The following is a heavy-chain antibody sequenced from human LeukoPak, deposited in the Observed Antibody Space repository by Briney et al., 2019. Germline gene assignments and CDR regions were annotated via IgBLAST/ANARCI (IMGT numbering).Heavy chain of an antibody. Sequence: PGGSLRLSCAASGLTVSSNYMSWVRQAPGKGLEWVSVIYGASSTYYADSVNGRFTISRDDSKNTLYLQMNSLRAEDTAVYYCARGSLLRYFDWPDWGQGTLVTVSS. J-gene: IGHJ4*02. V-gene: IGHV3-53*01. CDR3: ARGSLLRYFDWPD. CDR2: IYGASST. D-gene: IGHD3-9*01. CDR1: GLTVSSNY.